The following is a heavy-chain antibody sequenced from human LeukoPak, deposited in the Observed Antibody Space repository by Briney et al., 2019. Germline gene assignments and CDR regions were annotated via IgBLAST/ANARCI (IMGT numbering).Heavy chain of an antibody. CDR2: INPYSGGT. Sequence: ASVKVSCKASGYTFTDYYMHWVRQAPGQGLEWMGRINPYSGGTNYAQKFQGRVTMTRDTSISTAYMELSRLKSGDTAVYYCARDYSSGWYVYWGQGTLVTVSS. CDR3: ARDYSSGWYVY. V-gene: IGHV1-2*06. CDR1: GYTFTDYY. D-gene: IGHD6-19*01. J-gene: IGHJ4*02.